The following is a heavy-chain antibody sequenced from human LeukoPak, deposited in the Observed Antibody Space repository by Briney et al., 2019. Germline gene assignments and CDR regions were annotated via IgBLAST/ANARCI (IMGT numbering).Heavy chain of an antibody. CDR1: GGSISSGSYY. J-gene: IGHJ6*03. CDR2: IYYSGST. V-gene: IGHV4-61*01. D-gene: IGHD6-13*01. CDR3: ARYSKPSYYYYMDV. Sequence: SETLSLTCTVSGGSISSGSYYWSWIRQPPGKGLEWIGYIYYSGSTNYNPSLKSRVTISVDTSKNQFSLKLSSVTAADTAVYYCARYSKPSYYYYMDVWGKGTTVTISS.